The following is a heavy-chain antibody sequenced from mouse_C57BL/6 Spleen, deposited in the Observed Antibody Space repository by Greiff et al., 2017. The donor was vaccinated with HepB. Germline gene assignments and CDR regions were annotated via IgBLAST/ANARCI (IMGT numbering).Heavy chain of an antibody. CDR2: IYPGGGYT. Sequence: VNVVESGAELVRPGTSVKMSCKASGYTFTNYWIGWAKQRPGHGLEWIGDIYPGGGYTNYNEKFKGKATLTADKSSSTAYMQFSSLTSEDSAIYYCARTLLYYFDYWGQGTTLTVSS. V-gene: IGHV1-63*01. J-gene: IGHJ2*01. CDR3: ARTLLYYFDY. CDR1: GYTFTNYW.